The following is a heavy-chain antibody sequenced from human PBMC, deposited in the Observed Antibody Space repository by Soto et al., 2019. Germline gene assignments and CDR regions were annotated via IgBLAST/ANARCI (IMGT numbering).Heavy chain of an antibody. D-gene: IGHD2-15*01. Sequence: QVQLVQSGAGVKKPGSSVKVSCKASGGTFSSYAISWVRQAPGQGLEWMGGIIPIFGTANYAQKFQGRVTITADESTSTAYMELSSLRSEDTAVYYCARARGYCSGGSCYSSTGNYYYGMDVWGQGTTVTVSS. V-gene: IGHV1-69*01. CDR1: GGTFSSYA. CDR3: ARARGYCSGGSCYSSTGNYYYGMDV. J-gene: IGHJ6*02. CDR2: IIPIFGTA.